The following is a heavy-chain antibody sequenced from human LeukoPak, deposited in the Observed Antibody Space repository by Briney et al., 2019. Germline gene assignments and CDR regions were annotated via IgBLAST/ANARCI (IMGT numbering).Heavy chain of an antibody. CDR2: IYYSGST. Sequence: PSETLSLTCTVSGGSISSSSYYWGWIRQPPGKGLEWIGSIYYSGSTYYNPSLKSRVTISVDTSKNQFSLELSSVTAADTAVYYCASWTALWFGEFDYWGQGTLVTVSS. CDR3: ASWTALWFGEFDY. CDR1: GGSISSSSYY. J-gene: IGHJ4*02. D-gene: IGHD3-10*01. V-gene: IGHV4-39*07.